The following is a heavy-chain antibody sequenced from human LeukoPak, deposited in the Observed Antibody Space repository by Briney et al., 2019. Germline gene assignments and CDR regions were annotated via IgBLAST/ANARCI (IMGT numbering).Heavy chain of an antibody. CDR1: GGSISSAGFY. Sequence: SETLSLTCTVSGGSISSAGFYWSWIRQSDGKGLEWIGRMQTREIASYNHSLRGRVTISIDTSKNQFSLRLTSVTAADTGVYYCALTGITGTSRFDYWGQGTLVTVSS. J-gene: IGHJ4*02. CDR2: MQTREIA. V-gene: IGHV4-61*02. CDR3: ALTGITGTSRFDY. D-gene: IGHD1-7*01.